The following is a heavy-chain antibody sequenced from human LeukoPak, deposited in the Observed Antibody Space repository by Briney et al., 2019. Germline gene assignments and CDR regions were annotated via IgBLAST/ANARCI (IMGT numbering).Heavy chain of an antibody. V-gene: IGHV3-30*03. J-gene: IGHJ6*04. CDR3: AREGSKIGSGRNRYYYTGMDV. CDR1: GFTFGSYD. CDR2: ISYDGSDT. D-gene: IGHD3-10*01. Sequence: GTSLRLSCAASGFTFGSYDIHWIRQAPGKGLEWVALISYDGSDTHYGDSVRGRFTISRDNSKSTLSLQMNSLRPEDTAVYYCAREGSKIGSGRNRYYYTGMDVWGKGTTVTVSS.